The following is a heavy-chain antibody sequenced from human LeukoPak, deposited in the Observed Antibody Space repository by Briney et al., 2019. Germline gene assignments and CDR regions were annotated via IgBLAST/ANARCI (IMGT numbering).Heavy chain of an antibody. J-gene: IGHJ6*02. CDR2: FDPEDGET. D-gene: IGHD1-7*01. V-gene: IGHV1-24*01. CDR3: ATAQGWNYGIKDYYYGMDV. Sequence: GGSLRLSCAASGFTFSSYGMHWVRQAPGKGLEWMGGFDPEDGETIYAQKFQGRVTMTEDTSTDTAYMELSSLRSEDTAVYYCATAQGWNYGIKDYYYGMDVWGQGTTVTVSS. CDR1: GFTFSSYG.